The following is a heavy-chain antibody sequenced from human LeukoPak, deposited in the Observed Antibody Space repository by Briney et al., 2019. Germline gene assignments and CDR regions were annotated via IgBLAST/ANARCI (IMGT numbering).Heavy chain of an antibody. CDR1: GFTFSSYT. CDR2: ISGSGGST. CDR3: AKDRTVVTPFFDY. V-gene: IGHV3-23*01. D-gene: IGHD4-23*01. Sequence: GGSPRLSCAASGFTFSSYTMTWVRQAPGKGLEWISGISGSGGSTYYADSVKGRFTIPRDNSKNTLYLQMNSLGAEDTAVYYCAKDRTVVTPFFDYWGQGTLVTVSS. J-gene: IGHJ4*02.